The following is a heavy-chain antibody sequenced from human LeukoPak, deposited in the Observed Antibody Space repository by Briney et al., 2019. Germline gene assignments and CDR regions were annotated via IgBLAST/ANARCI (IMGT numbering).Heavy chain of an antibody. CDR2: MNPNSGNT. Sequence: ASVKVSCKASGYTFTSYDINWVRQATGQGLEWMGWMNPNSGNTNYAQKLQGRVTMTTDTSTSTAYMELRSLRSDDTAVYYCAREGGISFFDYWGQGTLVTVSS. V-gene: IGHV1-18*01. J-gene: IGHJ4*02. D-gene: IGHD1-26*01. CDR3: AREGGISFFDY. CDR1: GYTFTSYD.